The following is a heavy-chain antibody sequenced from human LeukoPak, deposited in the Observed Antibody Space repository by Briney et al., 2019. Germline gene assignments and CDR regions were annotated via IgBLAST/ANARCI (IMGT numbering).Heavy chain of an antibody. CDR3: ARQNTPHGNFDY. V-gene: IGHV3-13*01. CDR1: GFTFSSYD. J-gene: IGHJ4*02. D-gene: IGHD1-26*01. Sequence: GGSLRLSCAASGFTFSSYDMHWVRQATGKGLEWVSAIGVAANTFYSGSVKGRFTISRENAKNSLYLQMSSLRAEDTAVYYCARQNTPHGNFDYWGQGTLVTVSS. CDR2: IGVAANT.